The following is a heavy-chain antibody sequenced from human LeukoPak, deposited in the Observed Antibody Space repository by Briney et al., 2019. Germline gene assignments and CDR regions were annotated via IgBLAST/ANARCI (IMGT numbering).Heavy chain of an antibody. CDR2: ISSSSSYI. D-gene: IGHD3-22*01. V-gene: IGHV3-21*01. CDR1: GFTFSSYS. CDR3: ARAPAHYYDSSGPNVPNWFDP. Sequence: GGSLRLSCAASGFTFSSYSMNWVRQAPGEGLEWVSSISSSSSYIYYADSVKGRFTISRDNAKNSLYLQMNSLRAEDTAVYYCARAPAHYYDSSGPNVPNWFDPWGQGTLVTVSS. J-gene: IGHJ5*02.